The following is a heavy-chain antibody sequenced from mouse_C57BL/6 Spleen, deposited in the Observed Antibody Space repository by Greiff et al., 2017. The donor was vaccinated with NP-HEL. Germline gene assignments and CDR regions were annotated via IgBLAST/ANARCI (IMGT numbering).Heavy chain of an antibody. CDR3: ARSYGSSSYAMDY. D-gene: IGHD1-1*01. Sequence: DVKLVESGGGLVQPGGSLKLSCAASGFTFSDYYMYWVRQTPEKRLEWVAYISNGGGSTYYPDTVKGRFTISRDNAKNTLYLQMSRLKSEDTAMYYCARSYGSSSYAMDYWGQGTSVTVSS. CDR2: ISNGGGST. J-gene: IGHJ4*01. CDR1: GFTFSDYY. V-gene: IGHV5-12*01.